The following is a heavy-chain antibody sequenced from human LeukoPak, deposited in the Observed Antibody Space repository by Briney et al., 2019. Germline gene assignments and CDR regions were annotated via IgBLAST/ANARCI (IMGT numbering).Heavy chain of an antibody. CDR2: IYTSGST. J-gene: IGHJ1*01. CDR3: ARSNGYNPLYFQH. D-gene: IGHD5-24*01. V-gene: IGHV4-4*07. CDR1: GGSLSNDS. Sequence: PSETLSLTCTVAGGSLSNDSWTWIRQPAGEGLEWIGRIYTSGSTNYNPSLKSRVTISVDTSKNQFSLKLSSVTAADTAVYYCARSNGYNPLYFQHWGQGTLVTVSS.